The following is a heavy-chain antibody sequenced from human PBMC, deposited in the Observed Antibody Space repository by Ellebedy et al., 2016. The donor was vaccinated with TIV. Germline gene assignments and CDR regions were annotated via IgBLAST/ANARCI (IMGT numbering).Heavy chain of an antibody. CDR1: GFTFSDHY. J-gene: IGHJ3*02. V-gene: IGHV3-72*01. Sequence: GESLKISCAASGFTFSDHYMDWVRQAPGKGLEWVGRIRNRAQSYTTEYAASVKGRFTILRDDSKKSLYLQMNSLKSEDTAVYYCVRGGGSRLSHSFDIWGQGTMVTVSS. CDR2: IRNRAQSYTT. CDR3: VRGGGSRLSHSFDI. D-gene: IGHD3-10*01.